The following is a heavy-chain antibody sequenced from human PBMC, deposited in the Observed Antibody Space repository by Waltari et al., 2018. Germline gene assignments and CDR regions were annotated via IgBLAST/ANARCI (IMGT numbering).Heavy chain of an antibody. CDR2: ISPNSIST. Sequence: EVQLVESGGGLVKPGGSLRLSCAASGLSFSTYGMTWVRQAPGKGLEWVSSISPNSISTYYADSVKGRFTISRDNSKSTVILQLSSLRVEDTAIYYCAKGQGGRRWYFDYWGQGSQVTVSS. V-gene: IGHV3-23*04. CDR1: GLSFSTYG. CDR3: AKGQGGRRWYFDY. D-gene: IGHD3-16*01. J-gene: IGHJ4*02.